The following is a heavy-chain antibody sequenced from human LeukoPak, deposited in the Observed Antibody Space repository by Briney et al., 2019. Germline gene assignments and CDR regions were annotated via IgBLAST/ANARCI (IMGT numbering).Heavy chain of an antibody. D-gene: IGHD6-25*01. V-gene: IGHV1-46*01. CDR1: GYTLRHYF. CDR3: ASHNSGWQQTWFDF. J-gene: IGHJ4*02. CDR2: VNPSGAGT. Sequence: ASVKVSCKASGYTLRHYFIHWVRQAPGQGLEWMAKVNPSGAGTTFAQKFQGRVTMTWDTSTSTVDMFLSSLTSEDTAVYYCASHNSGWQQTWFDFWGQGILVTVSS.